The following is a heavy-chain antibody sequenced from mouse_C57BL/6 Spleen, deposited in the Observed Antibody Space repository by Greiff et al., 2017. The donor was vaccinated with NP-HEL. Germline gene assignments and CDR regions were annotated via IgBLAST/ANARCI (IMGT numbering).Heavy chain of an antibody. CDR3: TRGDGLGDWYFDV. Sequence: EVQRVESGEGLVKPGGSLKLSCAASGFTFSSYAMSWVRQTPEKRLEWVAYISSGGDYIYYADTVKGRFTISRDNARNTLYLQMSSLKSEDTAMYYCTRGDGLGDWYFDVWGTGTTVTVSS. V-gene: IGHV5-9-1*02. D-gene: IGHD2-3*01. CDR2: ISSGGDYI. CDR1: GFTFSSYA. J-gene: IGHJ1*03.